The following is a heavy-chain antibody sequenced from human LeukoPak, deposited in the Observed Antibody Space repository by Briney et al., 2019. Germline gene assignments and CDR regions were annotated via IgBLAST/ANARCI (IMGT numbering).Heavy chain of an antibody. CDR2: IYYSGST. CDR3: ARRVAAAPVDY. Sequence: PSETLSLTCTVSGGSISSSSYYWGWIRQPPGKGLEWIGSIYYSGSTYYNPSLKSRVTTSVDTSKNQFSLKLSSVTAADTAVYYCARRVAAAPVDYWGQGTLVTVSS. D-gene: IGHD6-13*01. V-gene: IGHV4-39*01. J-gene: IGHJ4*02. CDR1: GGSISSSSYY.